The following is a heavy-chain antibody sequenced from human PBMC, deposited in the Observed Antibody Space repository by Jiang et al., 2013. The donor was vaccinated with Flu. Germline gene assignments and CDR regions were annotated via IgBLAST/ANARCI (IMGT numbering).Heavy chain of an antibody. Sequence: LLKPSETLSLTCTVSGGSISSSSYYWGWIRQPPGKGLEWIGSIYYSGSTYYNPSLKSRVTISVDTSKNQFSLKLSSVTAADTAVYYCARLLRIASQAGADYWGQGTLVTVSS. CDR3: ARLLRIASQAGADY. CDR1: GGSISSSSYY. CDR2: IYYSGST. V-gene: IGHV4-39*01. D-gene: IGHD6-13*01. J-gene: IGHJ4*02.